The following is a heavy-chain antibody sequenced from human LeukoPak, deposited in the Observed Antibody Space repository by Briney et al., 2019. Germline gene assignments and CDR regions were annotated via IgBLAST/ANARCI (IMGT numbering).Heavy chain of an antibody. D-gene: IGHD4-17*01. CDR1: GGSISSYY. V-gene: IGHV4-30-4*08. CDR2: IYYSGST. Sequence: KPSETLSLTCTVSGGSISSYYWSWIRQPPGKGLEWIGYIYYSGSTYYNPSLKSRVTISVDTSKNQFSLKLSSVTAADTAVYYCARETGGYGDYLFDYWGQGTLVTVSS. CDR3: ARETGGYGDYLFDY. J-gene: IGHJ4*02.